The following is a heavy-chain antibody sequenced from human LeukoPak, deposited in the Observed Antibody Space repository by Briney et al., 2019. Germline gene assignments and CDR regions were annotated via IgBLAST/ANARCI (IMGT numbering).Heavy chain of an antibody. CDR3: ARDFRITMVRSDY. V-gene: IGHV3-7*01. CDR1: GFTFSSYW. D-gene: IGHD3-10*01. CDR2: IKQDGSEK. Sequence: PGGSLRLSCAASGFTFSSYWMSWVRQAPRKGLEWVANIKQDGSEKYYVDSVKGRFTISRDNAKNSLYLQMNSLRAEDTAVYYCARDFRITMVRSDYWGQGTLVTVSS. J-gene: IGHJ4*02.